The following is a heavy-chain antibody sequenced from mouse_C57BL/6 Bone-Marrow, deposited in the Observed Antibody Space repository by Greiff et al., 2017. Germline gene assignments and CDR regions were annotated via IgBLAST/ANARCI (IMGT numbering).Heavy chain of an antibody. J-gene: IGHJ3*01. CDR1: GYTFTEYT. V-gene: IGHV1-62-2*01. Sequence: QVQLQQSGAELVKPGASVKLSCKASGYTFTEYTIHWVKQRSGQGLEWIGWFYPGSGSIKYNEKFKDKATLTADNSSSTVYMVLSRLTSEDSAVYCCARHEGLYYYGSTPWFAYWGQGTLVTVSA. CDR2: FYPGSGSI. D-gene: IGHD1-1*01. CDR3: ARHEGLYYYGSTPWFAY.